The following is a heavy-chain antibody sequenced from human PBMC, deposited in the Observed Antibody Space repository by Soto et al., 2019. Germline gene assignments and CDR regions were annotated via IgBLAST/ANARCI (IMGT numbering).Heavy chain of an antibody. CDR3: ARKGYYYDSSGYFVPNTPFDP. D-gene: IGHD3-22*01. CDR1: GGSISSGGYY. J-gene: IGHJ5*02. CDR2: IYYSGST. V-gene: IGHV4-31*03. Sequence: PSETLSLTCTVSGGSISSGGYYWSWIRQHPGKGLEWIGYIYYSGSTYYNPSLKSRVTISVDTSKNQFSLKLSSVTAADTAVYYCARKGYYYDSSGYFVPNTPFDPWGQGTLVTVSS.